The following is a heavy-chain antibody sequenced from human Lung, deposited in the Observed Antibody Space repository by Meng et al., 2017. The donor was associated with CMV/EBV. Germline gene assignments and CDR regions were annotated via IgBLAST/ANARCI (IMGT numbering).Heavy chain of an antibody. Sequence: SCAASGFTFSSYAMHWVRQAPGKGLEWVAVISYDGSNKYYADSVKGRFTISRDNSKNTLYLRMNSLRAEDTAVYYCARLAGGSGSEGWGQGTLVTVSS. J-gene: IGHJ4*02. CDR3: ARLAGGSGSEG. CDR2: ISYDGSNK. V-gene: IGHV3-30-3*01. CDR1: GFTFSSYA. D-gene: IGHD6-19*01.